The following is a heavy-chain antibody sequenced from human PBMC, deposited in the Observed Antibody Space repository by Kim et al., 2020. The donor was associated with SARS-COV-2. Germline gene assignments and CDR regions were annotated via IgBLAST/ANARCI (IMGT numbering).Heavy chain of an antibody. D-gene: IGHD6-13*01. J-gene: IGHJ5*02. Sequence: ASVKVSCKASGYTFTGYYMHWVRQAPGQGLEWMGRINPNSGGTNYAQKFQGRVTMTRDTSISTAYMELSRLRSDDTAVYYCARDRGGSSRTNWFDPWGQGTLVTVSS. CDR1: GYTFTGYY. V-gene: IGHV1-2*06. CDR3: ARDRGGSSRTNWFDP. CDR2: INPNSGGT.